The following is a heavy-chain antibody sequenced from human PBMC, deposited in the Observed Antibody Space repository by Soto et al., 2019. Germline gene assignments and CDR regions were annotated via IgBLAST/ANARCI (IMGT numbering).Heavy chain of an antibody. V-gene: IGHV3-21*01. CDR1: GFTFSSYS. J-gene: IGHJ5*02. CDR3: ARDFTGSSALVT. Sequence: EVQLVESGGGLVKPGGSLRLSCAASGFTFSSYSMNWVRQAPGKGLEWVSSISSSSSYIYYADSVKGRFTISRDNAKNSLYLPMNSLRAEDTAGYYCARDFTGSSALVTWGQGTLVTVSS. D-gene: IGHD2-21*01. CDR2: ISSSSSYI.